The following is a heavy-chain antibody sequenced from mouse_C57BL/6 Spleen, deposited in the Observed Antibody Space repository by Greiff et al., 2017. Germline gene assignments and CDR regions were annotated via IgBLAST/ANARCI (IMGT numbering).Heavy chain of an antibody. CDR1: GYTFTSYW. J-gene: IGHJ3*01. Sequence: VQLQQPGAELVKPGASVKLSCKASGYTFTSYWMHWVKQRPGQGLEWIGMIHPNSGSTNYNEKFKSKATLTADKSSSTAYMQLSSLTSEDSAVYYCATGGKVATPCAYWGQGTLVTVSA. V-gene: IGHV1-64*01. CDR2: IHPNSGST. CDR3: ATGGKVATPCAY. D-gene: IGHD1-1*01.